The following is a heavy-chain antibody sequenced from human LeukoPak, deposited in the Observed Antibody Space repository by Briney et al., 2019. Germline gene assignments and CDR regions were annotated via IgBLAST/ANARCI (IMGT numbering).Heavy chain of an antibody. Sequence: ASVKVSCKASGYTFLHYGISWVRQAPGQGLEWMGWINTNTGNPTYAQGFTGRFVFSLDTSVSTAYLQISSLKAEDTAVYYCARGVVRGVGYWGQGTLVTVSS. V-gene: IGHV7-4-1*02. J-gene: IGHJ4*02. D-gene: IGHD3-10*01. CDR3: ARGVVRGVGY. CDR2: INTNTGNP. CDR1: GYTFLHYG.